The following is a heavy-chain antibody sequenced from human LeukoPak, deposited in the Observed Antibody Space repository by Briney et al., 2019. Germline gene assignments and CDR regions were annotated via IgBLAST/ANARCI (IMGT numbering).Heavy chain of an antibody. V-gene: IGHV4-39*07. CDR3: ARASYSYDINGWVPFDY. J-gene: IGHJ4*02. CDR1: GGSISSSSYY. Sequence: SETLSLTCTVSGGSISSSSYYWGWIRQPPGKGLEWIGSIYYSGSTYYNPSLKSRVTISGDTSKNQFSLRLSSVTAADTAVYYCARASYSYDINGWVPFDYWGQGTLATISS. D-gene: IGHD3-22*01. CDR2: IYYSGST.